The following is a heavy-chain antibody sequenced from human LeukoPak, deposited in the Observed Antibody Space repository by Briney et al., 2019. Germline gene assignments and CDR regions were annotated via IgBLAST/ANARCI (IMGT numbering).Heavy chain of an antibody. CDR3: ARRLPGGAFDI. Sequence: GGSLRLSCAASGFTFSSYSMNWVRQAPGKGLEWVSSISSSSSYIYYADSVKGRFTISGDNAKNSLYLQMNSLRAEDTAVYYCARRLPGGAFDIWGQGTMVTVSS. J-gene: IGHJ3*02. CDR2: ISSSSSYI. V-gene: IGHV3-21*01. CDR1: GFTFSSYS. D-gene: IGHD4-11*01.